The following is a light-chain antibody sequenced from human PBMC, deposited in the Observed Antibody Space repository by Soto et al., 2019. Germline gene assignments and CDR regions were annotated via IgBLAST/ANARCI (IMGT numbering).Light chain of an antibody. CDR2: EVT. CDR1: SNDVGGYNY. Sequence: QSALTQPPSASGSPGQSVTISCTGTSNDVGGYNYVSWYQHHPGKVPKLMIYEVTKRPSGVPDRFSGSKSGNTASLTVSGLQAEDEADYYCSSYAGSNIHYVFGGGTKGTVL. J-gene: IGLJ1*01. CDR3: SSYAGSNIHYV. V-gene: IGLV2-8*01.